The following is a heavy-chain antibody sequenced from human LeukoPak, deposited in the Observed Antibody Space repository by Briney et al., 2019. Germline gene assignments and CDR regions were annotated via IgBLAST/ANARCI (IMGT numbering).Heavy chain of an antibody. CDR3: VRGEAFCDY. CDR1: GFTFSRYW. CDR2: IKEDGNKK. V-gene: IGHV3-7*05. D-gene: IGHD3-3*02. J-gene: IGHJ4*02. Sequence: GGSLRLSCAASGFTFSRYWMTWVRQAPGKGLEWVANIKEDGNKKYYVDSVKGRFTISRDNAKNSLYLEMNSLRPEDTAVYFFVRGEAFCDYWRQGARVTVSS.